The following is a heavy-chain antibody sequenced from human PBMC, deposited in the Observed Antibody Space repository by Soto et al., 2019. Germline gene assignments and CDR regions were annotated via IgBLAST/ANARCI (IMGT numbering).Heavy chain of an antibody. D-gene: IGHD3-10*01. CDR1: GYTFTSYA. V-gene: IGHV1-3*01. CDR2: INAGNGNT. J-gene: IGHJ4*02. CDR3: ARDYGSGRPQFYFDY. Sequence: GASVKVSCKASGYTFTSYAMHWVRQAPGQRLEWMGWINAGNGNTKYSQKFQGRVTITRDTSASTAYMELSSLRSEDTAVYYCARDYGSGRPQFYFDYWGQGTLVSLCS.